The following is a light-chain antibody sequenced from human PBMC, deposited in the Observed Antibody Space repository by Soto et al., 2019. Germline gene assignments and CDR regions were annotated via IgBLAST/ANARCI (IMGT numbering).Light chain of an antibody. CDR3: SSYTSCYV. J-gene: IGLJ1*01. CDR2: EVS. CDR1: SSDVGGYNY. Sequence: QSALTQPASVSGSPGQSITISCTGTSSDVGGYNYVSWYQQHPGKAPKLMIYEVSNRPSGVSNRFSGYKSGNTASLTISGLQAEEEADYYCSSYTSCYVFATGPKANVL. V-gene: IGLV2-14*01.